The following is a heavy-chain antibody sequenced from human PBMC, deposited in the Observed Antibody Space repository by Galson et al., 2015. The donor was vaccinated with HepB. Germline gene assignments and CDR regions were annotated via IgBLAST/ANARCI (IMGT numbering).Heavy chain of an antibody. V-gene: IGHV3-30-3*01. CDR2: ISYDGSNK. J-gene: IGHJ6*02. CDR3: AREGPAAMVFYYYGMDV. Sequence: SLRLSCAASGFTFSSYAMHWVRQAPGKGLEWVAVISYDGSNKYYADSVKGRFTISRDNSKNTLYLQMNSLRAEDTAVYYCAREGPAAMVFYYYGMDVWGQGTTVTVSS. CDR1: GFTFSSYA. D-gene: IGHD2-2*01.